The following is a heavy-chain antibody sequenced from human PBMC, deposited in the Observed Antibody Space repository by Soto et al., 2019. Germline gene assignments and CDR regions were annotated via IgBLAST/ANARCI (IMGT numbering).Heavy chain of an antibody. CDR2: LYWDGDR. J-gene: IGHJ4*02. D-gene: IGHD2-21*02. CDR1: GFSINAAGVR. CDR3: ARSRGRACSAGGDWYHFDT. V-gene: IGHV2-5*02. Sequence: QITLKESGPTLVKPTQTLSLTCSCSGFSINAAGVRVGWFRQPPGKGPEWLAILYWDGDRRYRPSLNRGASITKDPSRNKVVRTRTNRDAVDTAPYFGARSRGRACSAGGDWYHFDTWGQGILVTVSS.